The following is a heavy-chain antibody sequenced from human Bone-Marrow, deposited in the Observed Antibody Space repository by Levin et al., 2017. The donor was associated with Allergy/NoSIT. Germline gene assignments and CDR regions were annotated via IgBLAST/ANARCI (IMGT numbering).Heavy chain of an antibody. Sequence: GESLKISCAASGFTFSRYGMSWVRQAPGEGLGWVSALSGSGGSTYYADSGKGRFTVSRDNSKNTLFLQVNSLRVEDTAVYYCAKDRGWYGDAFDTWGQGTMVTVSS. D-gene: IGHD6-19*01. CDR3: AKDRGWYGDAFDT. CDR1: GFTFSRYG. CDR2: LSGSGGST. V-gene: IGHV3-23*01. J-gene: IGHJ3*02.